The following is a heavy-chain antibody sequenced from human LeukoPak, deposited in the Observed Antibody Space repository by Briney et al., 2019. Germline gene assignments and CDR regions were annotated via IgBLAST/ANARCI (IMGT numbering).Heavy chain of an antibody. J-gene: IGHJ4*02. CDR3: AKQLGYCSDGSCYFPY. CDR2: ISNNGGYT. CDR1: GFTFSSSA. V-gene: IGHV3-23*01. D-gene: IGHD2-15*01. Sequence: GGSLRLSCAASGFTFSSSAMSWVRQAPGKGLEWVSAISNNGGYTYNADSVQGRFTISRDNSKSTLCLQMNSLRAEDTAVYYCAKQLGYCSDGSCYFPYWGQGTLVTVSS.